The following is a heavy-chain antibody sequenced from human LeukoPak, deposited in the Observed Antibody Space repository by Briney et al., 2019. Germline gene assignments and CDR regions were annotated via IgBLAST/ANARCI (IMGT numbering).Heavy chain of an antibody. J-gene: IGHJ4*02. V-gene: IGHV4-39*07. CDR2: IYYSGST. CDR1: GGSISSSSYY. CDR3: ARDTLPRGY. Sequence: PSEALSLTCTVSGGSISSSSYYWGWIRQPPGKGLEWIGSIYYSGSTYYNPSLKSRVTISVDTSKNQFSLKLSSVTAADTAVYYCARDTLPRGYWGQGTLVTVSS. D-gene: IGHD3-16*01.